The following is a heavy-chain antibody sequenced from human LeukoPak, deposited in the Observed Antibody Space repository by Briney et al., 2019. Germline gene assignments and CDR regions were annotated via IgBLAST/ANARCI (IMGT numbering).Heavy chain of an antibody. CDR1: GFTFSSYW. J-gene: IGHJ4*02. CDR2: MKEEGGNI. Sequence: GGSLRLSCAASGFTFSSYWMSWVRQAPGKGLEWVATMKEEGGNIYYVDSVRGRFTISRDNAKNSLFLQMNSLRADDTAVYYCTRDGCSGWCHDYWGQGTLVTVSS. D-gene: IGHD6-19*01. V-gene: IGHV3-7*01. CDR3: TRDGCSGWCHDY.